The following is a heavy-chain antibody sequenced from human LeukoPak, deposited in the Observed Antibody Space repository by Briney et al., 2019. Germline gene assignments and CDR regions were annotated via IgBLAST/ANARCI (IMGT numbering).Heavy chain of an antibody. V-gene: IGHV1-2*02. CDR3: ASLAAAAGEYDY. J-gene: IGHJ4*02. CDR2: INPNRGGT. D-gene: IGHD6-13*01. Sequence: GASVKVSCKASGYTFTGYYMHWVRQAPGQGLEWMGWINPNRGGTNYAQKFQGRVTMTRDTSISTAYMELSRLRSDDTAVYYCASLAAAAGEYDYWGQGTLVTVSS. CDR1: GYTFTGYY.